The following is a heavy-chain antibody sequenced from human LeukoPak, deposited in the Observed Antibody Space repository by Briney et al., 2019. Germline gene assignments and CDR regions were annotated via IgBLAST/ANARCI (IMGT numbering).Heavy chain of an antibody. J-gene: IGHJ4*02. V-gene: IGHV3-74*01. CDR2: INSDGSST. D-gene: IGHD3-9*01. CDR1: GFTFSSYW. Sequence: GGSLRLSCAASGFTFSSYWMHWVRQAPGKGLVWVSRINSDGSSTSYADSVKGRFTISRDNAKNTLYLQMNSLRAEDTAVYYCARGTYYDILFAFDYWGQGTLVTVSS. CDR3: ARGTYYDILFAFDY.